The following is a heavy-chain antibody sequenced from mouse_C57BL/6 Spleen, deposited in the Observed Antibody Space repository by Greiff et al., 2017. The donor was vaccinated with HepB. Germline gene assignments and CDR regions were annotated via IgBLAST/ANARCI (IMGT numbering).Heavy chain of an antibody. CDR1: GYTFTSYW. Sequence: QVQLKQSGAELVMPGASVKLSCKASGYTFTSYWMHWVKQRPGQGLEWIGEIDPSDSYTNYNQKFKGKSTLTVDKSSSTAYMQLSSLTSEDSAVYYCARSSGYPMDYWGQGTSVTVSS. V-gene: IGHV1-69*01. CDR3: ARSSGYPMDY. J-gene: IGHJ4*01. CDR2: IDPSDSYT. D-gene: IGHD3-2*02.